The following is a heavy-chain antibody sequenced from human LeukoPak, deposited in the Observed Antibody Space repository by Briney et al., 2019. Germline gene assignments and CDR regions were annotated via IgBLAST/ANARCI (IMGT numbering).Heavy chain of an antibody. J-gene: IGHJ4*02. D-gene: IGHD3-10*01. Sequence: GASVNVSCKTSGYSENLYGITWVRQAPGQGLEWMGWINPNSGGTNYAQKFQGRVTMTRDTSISTAYMELSRLRSDDTAVYYCAREGEVYYGSGNRGGVDYWGQGTLVTVSS. CDR3: AREGEVYYGSGNRGGVDY. CDR1: GYSENLYG. CDR2: INPNSGGT. V-gene: IGHV1-2*02.